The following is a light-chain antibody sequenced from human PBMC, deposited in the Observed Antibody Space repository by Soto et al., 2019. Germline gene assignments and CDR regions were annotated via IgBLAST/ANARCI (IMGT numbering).Light chain of an antibody. V-gene: IGLV1-40*01. CDR2: GNS. Sequence: QSVLTQPPSVSGAPGQRVTISCTGSSSNIGAGYDVHWYQQLPGTAPKLLIYGNSNRPSGVPDRFSGSKSGTSASLAITWLQAEDEADYYCQSYDSSLSGLHCVFGGGTQLTVL. CDR1: SSNIGAGYD. J-gene: IGLJ3*02. CDR3: QSYDSSLSGLHCV.